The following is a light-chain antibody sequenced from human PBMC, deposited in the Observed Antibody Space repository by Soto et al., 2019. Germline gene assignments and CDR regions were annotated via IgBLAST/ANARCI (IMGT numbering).Light chain of an antibody. CDR2: DAS. J-gene: IGKJ2*01. Sequence: ASVGDRVTITCRASPSISGWLAWYQQRPGKAPKVLIYDASKLESGDPSRFSGSGSGTEFTLPISSLQPDDFATYYCQRYDSFSMYTFGQGTKVDIK. CDR3: QRYDSFSMYT. CDR1: PSISGW. V-gene: IGKV1-5*01.